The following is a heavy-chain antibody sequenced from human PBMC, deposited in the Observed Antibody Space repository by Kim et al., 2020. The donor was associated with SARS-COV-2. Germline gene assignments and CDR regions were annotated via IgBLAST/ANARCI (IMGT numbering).Heavy chain of an antibody. CDR2: STI. J-gene: IGHJ4*02. D-gene: IGHD5-12*01. CDR3: ARGSGYADY. V-gene: IGHV3-11*01. Sequence: STIYYADAVKGRFTISRDNAKNSLYLQMNSLGAEDTAVYYCARGSGYADYWGQGTLVTVSS.